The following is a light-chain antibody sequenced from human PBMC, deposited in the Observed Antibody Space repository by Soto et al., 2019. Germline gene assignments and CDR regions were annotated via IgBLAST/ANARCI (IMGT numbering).Light chain of an antibody. CDR3: SAYTSSYTLNV. Sequence: QSALTQPASVSGSPGQSITISCTGTSSDVGTYNYVSWYQQHPGKAPNLMIYEVSNRPSGVSHRFSGSKSGNTASLTISGLQAEEEADYYCSAYTSSYTLNVFGTGTKLTVL. CDR2: EVS. J-gene: IGLJ1*01. V-gene: IGLV2-14*01. CDR1: SSDVGTYNY.